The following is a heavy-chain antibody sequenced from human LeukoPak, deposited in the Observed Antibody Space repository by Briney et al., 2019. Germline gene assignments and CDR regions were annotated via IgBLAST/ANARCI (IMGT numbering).Heavy chain of an antibody. CDR1: GGSISSYY. J-gene: IGHJ5*02. Sequence: SETLSLTCTVSGGSISSYYWSWIRQPPGKGPEWIGEMNHSGSTNYNPSLKSRVTISVDTSKNQFSLKLSSVTAADTAVYYCARGVLRYNWFDPWGQGTLVTVSS. CDR2: MNHSGST. D-gene: IGHD3-3*01. V-gene: IGHV4-34*01. CDR3: ARGVLRYNWFDP.